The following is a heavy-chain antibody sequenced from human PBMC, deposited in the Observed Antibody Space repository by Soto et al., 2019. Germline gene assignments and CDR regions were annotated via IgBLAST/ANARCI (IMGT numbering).Heavy chain of an antibody. J-gene: IGHJ1*01. Sequence: QVQLQESGPGLVKPSQTLSLTCTVSGGSISSGGYYWSWIRQHPGKGLEWIGSIYDSGSTYYNPSLKSRVTISVDASKNQLSLKLASVTGADTAMYYCARGGTRAYFHHWGQGTLVTVSS. CDR3: ARGGTRAYFHH. V-gene: IGHV4-31*03. CDR1: GGSISSGGYY. D-gene: IGHD1-1*01. CDR2: IYDSGST.